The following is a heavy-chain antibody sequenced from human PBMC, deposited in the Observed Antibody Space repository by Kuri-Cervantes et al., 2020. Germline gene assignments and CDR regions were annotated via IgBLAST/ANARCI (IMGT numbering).Heavy chain of an antibody. Sequence: GGSLRLSCTASGFTFGDYAISWFRQAPGKGLEWVSFIRSKTYGGTTEYAASVKGRFTISRDDPKTIAYLQMNSLKTEDTAVYYCARGWGRQWLSRVYFDYWGQGTLVTVSS. CDR2: IRSKTYGGTT. CDR3: ARGWGRQWLSRVYFDY. D-gene: IGHD6-19*01. J-gene: IGHJ4*02. CDR1: GFTFGDYA. V-gene: IGHV3-49*03.